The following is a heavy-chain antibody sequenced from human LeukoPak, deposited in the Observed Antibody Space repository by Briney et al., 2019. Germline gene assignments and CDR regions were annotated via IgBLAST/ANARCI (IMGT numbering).Heavy chain of an antibody. Sequence: PGGSLRLSCAASGFTVSSNYMSWVRQAPGKGLEWVPVIYSSGSTYYADSVKGRFTISRDNSKNTLYLQMNSLRAEDTAVYYCARESPRNYAVDYWGQGTLVTVSS. CDR1: GFTVSSNY. CDR3: ARESPRNYAVDY. CDR2: IYSSGST. J-gene: IGHJ4*02. V-gene: IGHV3-53*01. D-gene: IGHD1-7*01.